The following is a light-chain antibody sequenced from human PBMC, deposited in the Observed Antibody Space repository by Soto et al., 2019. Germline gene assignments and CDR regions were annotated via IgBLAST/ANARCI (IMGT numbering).Light chain of an antibody. CDR2: GAS. CDR3: QQYDDWLRLT. V-gene: IGKV3-20*01. Sequence: EIVLTQSPGALSLSPGERATLSCRASQSVSSSYLAWYQHKPGQSPRLLIYGASARATGIPDRFSGGGSGAEYTLTISSLQSEDFAVYFCQQYDDWLRLTFGGGTKVDIK. J-gene: IGKJ4*01. CDR1: QSVSSSY.